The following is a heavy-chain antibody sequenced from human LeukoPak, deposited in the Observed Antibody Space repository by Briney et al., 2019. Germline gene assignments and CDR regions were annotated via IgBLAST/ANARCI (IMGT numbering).Heavy chain of an antibody. J-gene: IGHJ4*02. CDR1: GYTFTAYY. CDR2: VSPNNGGT. Sequence: ASVKVSCKASGYTFTAYYIHWVRQAPGQRLEWMGWVSPNNGGTNYAQKFHGRVTMTRDTSISTLYMDLNSLRSDDTAVYYCARSDVLYASQGEARYFNHWGQGTLVTVSS. V-gene: IGHV1-2*02. CDR3: ARSDVLYASQGEARYFNH. D-gene: IGHD3-16*01.